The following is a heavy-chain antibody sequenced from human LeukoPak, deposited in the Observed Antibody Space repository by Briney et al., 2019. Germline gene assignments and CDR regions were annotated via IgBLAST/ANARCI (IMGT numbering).Heavy chain of an antibody. J-gene: IGHJ6*03. CDR3: ARLYCTNGVCYSYYYYYMDV. CDR1: GFTFSSYS. CDR2: ISSSSSYI. Sequence: GGPLRLSCAASGFTFSSYSMNWVRQAPGKGLEWVSSISSSSSYIYYADSVKGRFTISRDNAKNSLYLQMNSLRAEDTAVYYCARLYCTNGVCYSYYYYYMDVWGKGTTVTVSS. V-gene: IGHV3-21*01. D-gene: IGHD2-8*01.